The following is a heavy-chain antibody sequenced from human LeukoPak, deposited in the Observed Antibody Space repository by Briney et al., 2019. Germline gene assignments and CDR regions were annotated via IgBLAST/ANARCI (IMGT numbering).Heavy chain of an antibody. V-gene: IGHV4-59*01. D-gene: IGHD3-3*01. CDR3: ARAPPSGSGYSYPLDY. Sequence: PSETLSLTCTVSGGSISSYYWSWIRQPPGKGLEWIGYIYYSGSTNYNPTLKSRVTISVDTSKNQFSLKLSSVTAADTAVYYCARAPPSGSGYSYPLDYWGQGTLVTVSS. J-gene: IGHJ4*02. CDR1: GGSISSYY. CDR2: IYYSGST.